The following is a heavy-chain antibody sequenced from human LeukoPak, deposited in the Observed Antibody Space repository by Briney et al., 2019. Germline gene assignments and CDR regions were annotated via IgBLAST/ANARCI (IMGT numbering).Heavy chain of an antibody. J-gene: IGHJ4*02. CDR2: IIPIFGTA. CDR3: AGYSSGWYYFDY. Sequence: SVKVSCKASGGTFISYAISWVRQAPGQGLEWMGGIIPIFGTANYAQKFQGRVTITADKSTSTAYMELSSLRSEDTAVYYCAGYSSGWYYFDYWGQGTLVTVSS. V-gene: IGHV1-69*06. D-gene: IGHD6-19*01. CDR1: GGTFISYA.